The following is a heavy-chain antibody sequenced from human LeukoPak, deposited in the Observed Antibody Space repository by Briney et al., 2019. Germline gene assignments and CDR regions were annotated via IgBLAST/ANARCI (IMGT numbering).Heavy chain of an antibody. Sequence: GGSLRLSCAASGFTVSNNYMSWVRQAPGKGLEWVSVIYSGGATYYADSVKGRFTISRDNSKSTLYLQMNSLRAEDTAVYYCARENYYGSGSLDYWGQGTLVTVSS. CDR3: ARENYYGSGSLDY. J-gene: IGHJ4*02. D-gene: IGHD3-10*01. CDR1: GFTVSNNY. CDR2: IYSGGAT. V-gene: IGHV3-53*01.